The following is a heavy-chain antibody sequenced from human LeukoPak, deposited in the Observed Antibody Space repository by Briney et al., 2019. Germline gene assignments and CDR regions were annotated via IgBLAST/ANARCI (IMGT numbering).Heavy chain of an antibody. D-gene: IGHD3-10*01. J-gene: IGHJ4*02. V-gene: IGHV1-69*04. Sequence: VASVKVSCKASGGTFSSYAISWVRQAPGQGLEWMGRIIPILGIANYAQKFQGRVTITADKSTSTAYMELSSLRSEDTAVYYCARGRYYSGSGSEYWGQGTLVTVSS. CDR3: ARGRYYSGSGSEY. CDR2: IIPILGIA. CDR1: GGTFSSYA.